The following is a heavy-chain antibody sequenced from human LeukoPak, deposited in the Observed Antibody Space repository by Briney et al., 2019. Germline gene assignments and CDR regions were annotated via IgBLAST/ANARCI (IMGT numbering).Heavy chain of an antibody. D-gene: IGHD3-10*01. V-gene: IGHV4-39*01. J-gene: IGHJ4*02. CDR1: GDSISSSGYY. Sequence: PSETLSLTCTVSGDSISSSGYYWVWIRQPPGKGLEWIGNIHYSGSTNYSPSLKSRVTISLDTSKNQFSLNLRSVTAPDTAVYYCARHRADGSGSYSPNCFDYWGQGTRVAVSS. CDR3: ARHRADGSGSYSPNCFDY. CDR2: IHYSGST.